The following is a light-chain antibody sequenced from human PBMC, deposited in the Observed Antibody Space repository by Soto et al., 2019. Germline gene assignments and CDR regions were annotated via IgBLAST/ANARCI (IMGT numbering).Light chain of an antibody. CDR2: AAS. V-gene: IGKV1-39*01. Sequence: DIQRSQSPASLSASVGDRVTITCRASQTISNYLNWYQQKPGKAPRLLIYAASSLRSGVPSRFSGSGSGTDFTLTIRRLQPEDFATSFCQQSYGTPVTFGPGTKVDIK. J-gene: IGKJ3*01. CDR3: QQSYGTPVT. CDR1: QTISNY.